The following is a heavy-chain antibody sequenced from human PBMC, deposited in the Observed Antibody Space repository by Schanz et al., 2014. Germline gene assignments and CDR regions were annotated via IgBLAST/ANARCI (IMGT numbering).Heavy chain of an antibody. V-gene: IGHV1-2*02. CDR1: GYTFTGYY. J-gene: IGHJ4*02. CDR3: ARVTLYCRGGSCPFDY. D-gene: IGHD2-15*01. Sequence: VQLVQSGAEVKKPGASVTVSCKASGYTFTGYYMHWVRQAPGQGLEWMGWINPNSGGTKYAQKFQGRVTMTRDTSISTAYMELSRLRSDDTAVYYCARVTLYCRGGSCPFDYWGQGTLVTVSS. CDR2: INPNSGGT.